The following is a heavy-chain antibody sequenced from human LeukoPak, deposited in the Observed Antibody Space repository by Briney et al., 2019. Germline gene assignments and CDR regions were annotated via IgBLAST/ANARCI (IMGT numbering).Heavy chain of an antibody. CDR3: ARNPTYCGGDCYPGWFDP. CDR1: GGSISSYY. CDR2: IFYSGST. Sequence: PSETLSLTCTVSGGSISSYYWSWIRQPPGKGLEWIGYIFYSGSTNYNPSIKSRVTISVDTSKNQFSLKLSSVTAADTAVYYCARNPTYCGGDCYPGWFDPWGQGTLVTVSS. J-gene: IGHJ5*02. D-gene: IGHD2-21*02. V-gene: IGHV4-59*01.